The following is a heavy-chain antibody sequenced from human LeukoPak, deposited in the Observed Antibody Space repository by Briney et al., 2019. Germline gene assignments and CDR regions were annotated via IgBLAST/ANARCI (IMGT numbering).Heavy chain of an antibody. J-gene: IGHJ6*02. CDR3: ARDSWMDV. CDR2: IKEDGSEK. Sequence: GWSLRLSCAASGFTFSSSWMSWVRQAPGKGLEWVANIKEDGSEKYYVDSVKGRFTISRDNAKNTVYLQMSSLRAEETAVYYCARDSWMDVWGQGTTVTVSS. CDR1: GFTFSSSW. V-gene: IGHV3-7*01.